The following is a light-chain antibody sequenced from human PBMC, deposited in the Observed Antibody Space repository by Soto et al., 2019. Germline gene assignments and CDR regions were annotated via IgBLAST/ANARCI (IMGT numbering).Light chain of an antibody. V-gene: IGKV3-11*01. CDR3: QQRSNWPLT. CDR1: ETVSTN. CDR2: GAS. J-gene: IGKJ3*01. Sequence: TQSPATLSVSPGERATLSCRATETVSTNLAWYQRKPGQAPSLLIYGASNRATGIPARFSGSGSGTDFTLTISSLEPEDFAVYYCQQRSNWPLTFGPGTKVDIK.